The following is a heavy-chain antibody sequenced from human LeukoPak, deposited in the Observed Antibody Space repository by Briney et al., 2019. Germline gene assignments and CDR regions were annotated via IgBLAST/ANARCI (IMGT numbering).Heavy chain of an antibody. D-gene: IGHD2-2*01. Sequence: GGSLRLSCAASGFTFSSYAMHWVRQAPEKGLEYVSAISSNGGSTYYANSVKGRFTISRDNSKNTLYLQMGSLRAEDMAVYYCARSVGYCSSTSCYGEGYYFDYWGQGTLVTVSS. J-gene: IGHJ4*02. CDR2: ISSNGGST. CDR1: GFTFSSYA. CDR3: ARSVGYCSSTSCYGEGYYFDY. V-gene: IGHV3-64*01.